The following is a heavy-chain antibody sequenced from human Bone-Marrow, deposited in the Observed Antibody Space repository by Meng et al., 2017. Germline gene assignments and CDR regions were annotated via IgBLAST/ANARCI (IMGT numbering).Heavy chain of an antibody. D-gene: IGHD5-18*01. CDR3: ARSVDTAMATPQLGGMDV. CDR2: IIPIFGTA. J-gene: IGHJ6*02. Sequence: SVKVSCKASGGTFSSYAISWVRQAPGRGLEWMGGIIPIFGTANYAQKFQGRVMITTDESTSTAYMELSSLRSEDTAVYYCARSVDTAMATPQLGGMDVWGQGTMVTGSS. CDR1: GGTFSSYA. V-gene: IGHV1-69*05.